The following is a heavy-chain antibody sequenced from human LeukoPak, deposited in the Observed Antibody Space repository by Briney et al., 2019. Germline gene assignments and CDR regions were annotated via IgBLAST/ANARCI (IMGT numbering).Heavy chain of an antibody. CDR2: IRSNSDGGTI. CDR3: ATDFYDST. V-gene: IGHV3-15*07. J-gene: IGHJ5*02. D-gene: IGHD3-22*01. CDR1: GFTFSNAW. Sequence: PGGSLRLSCATSGFTFSNAWMNWVRQAPGKGLEWVGRIRSNSDGGTIDYAAPVEGRFTLSRDDSKTTLYLQMNSLQTEDTAVYYCATDFYDSTWGQGTLVTVSS.